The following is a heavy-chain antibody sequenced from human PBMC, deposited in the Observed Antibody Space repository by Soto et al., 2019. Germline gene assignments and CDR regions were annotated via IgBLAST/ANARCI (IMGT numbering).Heavy chain of an antibody. CDR2: IYYSGST. CDR3: ARHKRGVVRPLEWFDP. CDR1: GGSISSSSYY. V-gene: IGHV4-39*01. J-gene: IGHJ5*02. Sequence: QLQLQESGPGLVKPSETLSLTCTVSGGSISSSSYYWGWIRQPPGKGLEWIGSIYYSGSTYYNPSPKSRVPISVDTSKNQFSLKLSSVTAADTAVYYCARHKRGVVRPLEWFDPWGQGTLVTVSS. D-gene: IGHD3-22*01.